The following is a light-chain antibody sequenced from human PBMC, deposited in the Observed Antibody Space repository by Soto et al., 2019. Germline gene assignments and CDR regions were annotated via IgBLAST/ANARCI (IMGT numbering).Light chain of an antibody. CDR3: QQYGGLPRT. J-gene: IGKJ1*01. CDR1: QSVGTTY. Sequence: EIVLTQSPGTLSLSPGERATLSCRASQSVGTTYLAWYQQKPGQAPRLLIYGASSRATGIPDRFSGSGAGTDFTLTISRLEPEDFAVYYCQQYGGLPRTFGQGTKVEIK. CDR2: GAS. V-gene: IGKV3-20*01.